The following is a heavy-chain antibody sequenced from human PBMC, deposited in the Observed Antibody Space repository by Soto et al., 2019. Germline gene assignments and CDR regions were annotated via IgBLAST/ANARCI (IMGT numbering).Heavy chain of an antibody. CDR2: ISSSGSTI. J-gene: IGHJ4*02. V-gene: IGHV3-48*03. Sequence: GGSLRLSCAASGFTFSSYEMNWVRQAPGKGLEWVSYISSSGSTIYYADSVKGRFTISRDNAKNSLCLQMNSLRAEDTAVYYCARDGLATIMDYWGQGTLVTVSS. CDR3: ARDGLATIMDY. CDR1: GFTFSSYE. D-gene: IGHD5-12*01.